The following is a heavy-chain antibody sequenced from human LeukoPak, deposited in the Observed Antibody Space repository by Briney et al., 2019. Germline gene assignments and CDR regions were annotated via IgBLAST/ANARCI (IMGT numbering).Heavy chain of an antibody. J-gene: IGHJ3*02. V-gene: IGHV1-18*01. D-gene: IGHD6-13*01. Sequence: ASVKVSCKASGYTFTSYAISWVRQAPGQGLEWMGWISAYNGNTNYAQKFQGRVTMTTDTSTSTAYMEVRSLRSDDTAVYYCARVGGIADAFGIWGQGTMVTVSS. CDR1: GYTFTSYA. CDR3: ARVGGIADAFGI. CDR2: ISAYNGNT.